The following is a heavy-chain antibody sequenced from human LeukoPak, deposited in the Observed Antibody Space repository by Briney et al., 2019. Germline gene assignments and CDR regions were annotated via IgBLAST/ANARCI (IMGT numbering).Heavy chain of an antibody. CDR1: GFTFRNYA. V-gene: IGHV3-23*01. Sequence: GGSLRLSCQASGFTFRNYAMSWDRQAPGKGLEWVSSINPDDGGSFFADSVKGRFTISRDDSRSVVSLQMNSLSAEDTAVYYCARSGVATCHYWGQGILVTVSS. CDR3: ARSGVATCHY. D-gene: IGHD2-15*01. CDR2: INPDDGGS. J-gene: IGHJ4*02.